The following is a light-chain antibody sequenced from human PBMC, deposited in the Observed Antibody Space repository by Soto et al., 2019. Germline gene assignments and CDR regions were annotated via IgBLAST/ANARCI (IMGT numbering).Light chain of an antibody. CDR3: SSYTSSGTLVL. CDR1: SSDVGGYNY. J-gene: IGLJ2*01. CDR2: DVS. Sequence: QSALTQPASVSGSPGQSITISCTGTSSDVGGYNYVSWYQQYPGKVPKLMIYDVSNRPSGVSNRFSGSKSGNTASLTISGLQAEDEADYYCSSYTSSGTLVLFGGGTTLTVL. V-gene: IGLV2-14*01.